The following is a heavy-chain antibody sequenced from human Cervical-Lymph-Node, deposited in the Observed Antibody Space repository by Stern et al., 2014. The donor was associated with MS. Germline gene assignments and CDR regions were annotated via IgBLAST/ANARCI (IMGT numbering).Heavy chain of an antibody. CDR1: GFTFSDYY. D-gene: IGHD6-19*01. V-gene: IGHV3-11*01. CDR2: ISSSGSSI. CDR3: ARSHSKWLVHDAFDI. J-gene: IGHJ3*02. Sequence: QVQLVESGGGLVKPGGSLRLSCAASGFTFSDYYMSWIRQAPGKGLEWVSSISSSGSSIYDAYSVKDRFTISRDNAKNSLYLQMNSLRAEDTAVYYCARSHSKWLVHDAFDIWGQGTMVSVSS.